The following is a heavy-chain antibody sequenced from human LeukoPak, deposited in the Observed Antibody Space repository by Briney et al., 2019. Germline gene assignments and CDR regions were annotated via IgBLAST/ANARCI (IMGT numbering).Heavy chain of an antibody. Sequence: GGSLRLSCTASGFXFSNYAMSWVRQAPGKGLEWVSVISGSGVITYYADSVKGRFTISRDNSKNTLYLQMNSLRADDTALYYCAKSGSQWLAPDYWGQGTLVTVSS. CDR2: ISGSGVIT. CDR1: GFXFSNYA. J-gene: IGHJ4*02. V-gene: IGHV3-23*01. D-gene: IGHD6-19*01. CDR3: AKSGSQWLAPDY.